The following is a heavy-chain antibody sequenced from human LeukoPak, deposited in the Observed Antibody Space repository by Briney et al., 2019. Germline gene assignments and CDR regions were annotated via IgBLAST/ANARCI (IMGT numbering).Heavy chain of an antibody. Sequence: SETLSLTCTVSGGSISSYYWSWIRQPPGKGLEWIGYIYYSGSTNYNPSLKSRVTISVDTSKNQFSLQLNPVTPEDTAVYYCAIDYYDMSGALGAWGQGTLVTVSS. CDR3: AIDYYDMSGALGA. CDR2: IYYSGST. CDR1: GGSISSYY. J-gene: IGHJ5*02. V-gene: IGHV4-59*12. D-gene: IGHD3-22*01.